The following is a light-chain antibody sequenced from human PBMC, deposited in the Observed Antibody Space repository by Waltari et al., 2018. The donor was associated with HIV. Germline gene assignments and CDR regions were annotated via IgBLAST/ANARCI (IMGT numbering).Light chain of an antibody. CDR1: SSDVGSYNY. J-gene: IGLJ2*01. CDR3: CSYAGTYTFVV. Sequence: QSALTQPRSLSWSPGQSVTISCTGTSSDVGSYNYVSWYQHHPVKAPNLILDYGSGPPSGVPVRFSGSKSGNTASLTISGLQAEDEADYYCCSYAGTYTFVVFGGGTKLTVL. V-gene: IGLV2-11*01. CDR2: YGS.